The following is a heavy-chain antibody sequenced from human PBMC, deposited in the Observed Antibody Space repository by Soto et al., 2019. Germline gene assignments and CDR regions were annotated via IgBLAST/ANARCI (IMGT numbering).Heavy chain of an antibody. D-gene: IGHD6-13*01. Sequence: SVKVSCKASGGTFSSYAISWVRQAPGQGLEWMGGIIPIFGTANYAQKFQGRVTITADKSTSTAYMELSSLRSEDTAVYYCARRAAAGLEYYYYYGMDVWGQGTTVTVS. J-gene: IGHJ6*02. CDR1: GGTFSSYA. V-gene: IGHV1-69*06. CDR2: IIPIFGTA. CDR3: ARRAAAGLEYYYYYGMDV.